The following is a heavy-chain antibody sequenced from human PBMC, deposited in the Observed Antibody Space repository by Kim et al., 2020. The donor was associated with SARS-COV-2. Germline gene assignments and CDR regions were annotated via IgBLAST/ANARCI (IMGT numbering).Heavy chain of an antibody. CDR1: GGSISSYY. CDR2: IYYSGST. J-gene: IGHJ4*02. V-gene: IGHV4-59*01. D-gene: IGHD6-19*01. CDR3: ARGVEGDTSGWHFDY. Sequence: SETLSLTCTVSGGSISSYYWSWIRQPPGKGLEWIGYIYYSGSTHYNPSLKSRVTISVDTSKNQFSLRLSSVTAADTAVYYCARGVEGDTSGWHFDYWGQGTLGTVSS.